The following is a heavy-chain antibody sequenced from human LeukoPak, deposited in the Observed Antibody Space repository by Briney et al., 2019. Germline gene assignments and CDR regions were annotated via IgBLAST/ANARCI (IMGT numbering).Heavy chain of an antibody. CDR2: IYYSGRT. D-gene: IGHD1-14*01. CDR1: GGSISSSNYY. J-gene: IGHJ5*02. V-gene: IGHV4-39*01. CDR3: ARHGPATTFPRWFDP. Sequence: SETLSLTCSVSGGSISSSNYYWGWIRQPPGKGLEWIVTIYYSGRTYYNPSLKSRVNIFVDAPKKQFSLYENSVTAADTAVYYCARHGPATTFPRWFDPWGQGTLVTVSS.